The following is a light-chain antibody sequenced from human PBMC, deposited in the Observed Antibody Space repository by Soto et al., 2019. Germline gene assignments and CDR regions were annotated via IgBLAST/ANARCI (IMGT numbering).Light chain of an antibody. J-gene: IGKJ1*01. Sequence: DIQMTQSPSTLSASVGDTVTITCRASQRMSGWLAWHQQKPGKAPKLLIYDVSALNRGVPPRFSGSGSGTEFTLTISSLQPDDFATYYCQQYDSFSVKFGQGTKVEIK. CDR1: QRMSGW. CDR3: QQYDSFSVK. CDR2: DVS. V-gene: IGKV1-5*01.